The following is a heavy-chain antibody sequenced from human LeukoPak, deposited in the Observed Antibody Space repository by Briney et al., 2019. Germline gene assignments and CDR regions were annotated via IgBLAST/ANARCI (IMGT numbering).Heavy chain of an antibody. D-gene: IGHD2-15*01. J-gene: IGHJ4*02. CDR3: TTGQDTTAHDGY. V-gene: IGHV3-15*01. Sequence: GGSLRLSCAASGLTFSSAWMNWVRQAPGKGLEWVGRIKSRKDGETTDYAAPVKGRFTVSRDDSKDTLYLQMNSLRTDDTAVYYCTTGQDTTAHDGYWGQGTLVTVSS. CDR1: GLTFSSAW. CDR2: IKSRKDGETT.